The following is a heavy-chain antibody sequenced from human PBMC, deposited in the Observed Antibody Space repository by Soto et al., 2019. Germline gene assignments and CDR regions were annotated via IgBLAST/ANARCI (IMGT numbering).Heavy chain of an antibody. D-gene: IGHD6-19*01. Sequence: VQLVESGGGLVQPGGSLRLSCEASGFTFSDYYMSWIRQAPGKGLEWVSYISSSSSYTNYADSVKGRFTISRDNAKNSLYLQMNSLRAEDTAVYYWARAMTAVAEPYYYYYGMDVWGQGTTVTVSS. CDR3: ARAMTAVAEPYYYYYGMDV. J-gene: IGHJ6*02. CDR1: GFTFSDYY. CDR2: ISSSSSYT. V-gene: IGHV3-11*06.